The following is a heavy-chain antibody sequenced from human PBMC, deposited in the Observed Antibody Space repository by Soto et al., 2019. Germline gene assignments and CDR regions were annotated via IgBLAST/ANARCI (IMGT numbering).Heavy chain of an antibody. J-gene: IGHJ6*02. CDR1: GFTFSSYG. Sequence: QVQLVESGGGVVQPGRSLRLSCAASGFTFSSYGMHWVRQAPGKGLEWVAVIWYDGSNKYYADSVKGRFTISRDNSKNTLYLQMNSLRAEDTAVHYCARDGAAAGTGGMDVWGQGTTVTVSS. V-gene: IGHV3-33*01. CDR2: IWYDGSNK. D-gene: IGHD6-13*01. CDR3: ARDGAAAGTGGMDV.